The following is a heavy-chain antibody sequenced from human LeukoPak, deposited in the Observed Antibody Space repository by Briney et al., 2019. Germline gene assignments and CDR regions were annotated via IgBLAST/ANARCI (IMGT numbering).Heavy chain of an antibody. CDR3: ASRESSSSGFDY. D-gene: IGHD6-6*01. CDR2: IYYSGSI. CDR1: GYSISSGYY. Sequence: SETLSLTCTVSGYSISSGYYWGWIRQPPGKGLEWIGYIYYSGSIYYNPSLKSRVTMSVDTSKNQFSLKLSSVTAVDTAVYYCASRESSSSGFDYWGQGTLVTVSS. J-gene: IGHJ4*02. V-gene: IGHV4-28*05.